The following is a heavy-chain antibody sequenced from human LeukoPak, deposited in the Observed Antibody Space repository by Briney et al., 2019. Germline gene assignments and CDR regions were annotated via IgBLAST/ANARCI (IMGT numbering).Heavy chain of an antibody. CDR2: IIPIFGTA. D-gene: IGHD5-12*01. CDR1: GGTFSSYA. Sequence: SVKVSCKASGGTFSSYAISWVRQAPGQGLEWMGGIIPIFGTANYAQKFQGRVTITADKSTSTAYMELSSLRSEDTAVYYCASTYSGYDGPRYWSQGTLVTVSS. J-gene: IGHJ4*02. V-gene: IGHV1-69*06. CDR3: ASTYSGYDGPRY.